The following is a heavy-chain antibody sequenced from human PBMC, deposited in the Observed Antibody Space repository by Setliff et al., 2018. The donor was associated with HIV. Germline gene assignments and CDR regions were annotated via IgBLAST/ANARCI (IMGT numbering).Heavy chain of an antibody. Sequence: PSETLSLTCAVYGGSFSGYYWNWIRQPPGKGLEWVGEINLIGRTNYNPSLKSRVTISLDTSKNQFSLKLSSVTAADTAVYYCARHDGMKAARRYNNDYMDVWGKGTTVTVSS. V-gene: IGHV4-34*01. CDR2: INLIGRT. CDR3: ARHDGMKAARRYNNDYMDV. J-gene: IGHJ6*03. D-gene: IGHD6-6*01. CDR1: GGSFSGYY.